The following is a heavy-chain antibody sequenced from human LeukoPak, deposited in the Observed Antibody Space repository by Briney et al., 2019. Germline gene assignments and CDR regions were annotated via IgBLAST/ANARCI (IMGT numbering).Heavy chain of an antibody. Sequence: GGSLRLSCAASGFTVSTKHMSWVRQAPGKGLDWVPVRYGGGNTHYADSVKGRFTISRDNSKNTLFLQMNSLRAEDTAVYYCARDRGYLGNWGQGTLVTVSS. J-gene: IGHJ4*02. CDR1: GFTVSTKH. D-gene: IGHD3-10*01. CDR3: ARDRGYLGN. V-gene: IGHV3-66*01. CDR2: RYGGGNT.